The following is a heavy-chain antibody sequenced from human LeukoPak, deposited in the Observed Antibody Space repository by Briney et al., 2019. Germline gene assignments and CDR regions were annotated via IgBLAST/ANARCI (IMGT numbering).Heavy chain of an antibody. CDR2: INGGAGSS. CDR1: GFTCNNYA. V-gene: IGHV3-23*01. J-gene: IGHJ4*02. CDR3: AKGQGYNYGDSIDY. Sequence: PGGSLRLXCAASGFTCNNYAMTWVRRAPGKGLESVSLINGGAGSSYYADSVKGRFTVSRDNSKNTLYLQMNSLGDDDTAVYYCAKGQGYNYGDSIDYWGQGTLVTVSS. D-gene: IGHD5-18*01.